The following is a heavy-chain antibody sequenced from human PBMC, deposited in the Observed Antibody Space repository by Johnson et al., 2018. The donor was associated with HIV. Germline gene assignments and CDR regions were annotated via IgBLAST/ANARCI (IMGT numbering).Heavy chain of an antibody. V-gene: IGHV3-30*04. J-gene: IGHJ3*02. CDR1: GFAFSSYA. Sequence: VQLVESGGGVVQPGRSLRLSCAASGFAFSSYAMHWVRQAPGKGLEWVAVISYDGTSKYQADSVKGRFTISRDDSKNTLYLQMSSLRAEDTAVSYCARDRTGFDAFDIWGQGTMVTVSS. D-gene: IGHD1-1*01. CDR2: ISYDGTSK. CDR3: ARDRTGFDAFDI.